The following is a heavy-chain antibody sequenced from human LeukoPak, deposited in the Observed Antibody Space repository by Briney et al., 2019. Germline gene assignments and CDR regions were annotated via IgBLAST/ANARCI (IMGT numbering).Heavy chain of an antibody. CDR1: GFIFSNYG. CDR3: ARGEYSSSFGMDV. Sequence: GGSLRLSCAASGFIFSNYGMSWVRQAPGKGLEWVSSISGSATSHLYAESVKGRFTISRDNSKNTLYLQMNSLRAEDTAVYYCARGEYSSSFGMDVWGQGTTVTVSS. D-gene: IGHD6-6*01. V-gene: IGHV3-23*01. J-gene: IGHJ6*02. CDR2: ISGSATSH.